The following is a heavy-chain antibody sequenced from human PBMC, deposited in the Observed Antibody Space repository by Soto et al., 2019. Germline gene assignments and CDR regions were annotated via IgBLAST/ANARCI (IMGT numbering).Heavy chain of an antibody. D-gene: IGHD6-19*01. Sequence: SSETLSLTCAVYGGSFSGYYWSWIRQPPGKGLEWIGEINHSGSTNYNPSLKSRVTISVDTSKNQFSLKLSSVTAADTAVYYCARLIAVAGTGFDYWGQGTLVTVSS. CDR3: ARLIAVAGTGFDY. CDR2: INHSGST. V-gene: IGHV4-34*01. CDR1: GGSFSGYY. J-gene: IGHJ4*02.